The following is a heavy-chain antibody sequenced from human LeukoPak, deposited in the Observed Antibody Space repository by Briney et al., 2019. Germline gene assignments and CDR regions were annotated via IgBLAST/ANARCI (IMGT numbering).Heavy chain of an antibody. CDR3: ARGPRGYSYVLVPSPFDY. J-gene: IGHJ4*02. V-gene: IGHV4-34*01. Sequence: PSETLSLTCAVYGGSFSGYYWSWIRQPPGKGLEWIGEINHSGSTNYNPSLKSRVTISVDTSKNQFSLKLSSVTAADTAVYYCARGPRGYSYVLVPSPFDYWGQGTLVTVSS. CDR2: INHSGST. CDR1: GGSFSGYY. D-gene: IGHD5-18*01.